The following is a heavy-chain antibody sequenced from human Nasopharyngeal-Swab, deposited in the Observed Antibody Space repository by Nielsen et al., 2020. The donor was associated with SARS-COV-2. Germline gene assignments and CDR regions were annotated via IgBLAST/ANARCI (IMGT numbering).Heavy chain of an antibody. D-gene: IGHD6-13*01. Sequence: SGTLSLTCAVSGDSISTSHWWNWVRHPPGKGLEWLGEIYRNGLTRYNQSLKSRLTVSMDESKNQFSLKLTSLTAADTAVYYCARGAATIPYYFDYWGQGTLVTVSS. CDR1: GDSISTSHW. J-gene: IGHJ4*02. CDR3: ARGAATIPYYFDY. CDR2: IYRNGLT. V-gene: IGHV4-4*02.